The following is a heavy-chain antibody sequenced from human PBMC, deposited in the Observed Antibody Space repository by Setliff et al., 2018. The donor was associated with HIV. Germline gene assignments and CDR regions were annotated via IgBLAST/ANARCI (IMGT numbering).Heavy chain of an antibody. Sequence: SETLSLTCTVSGGSISSGSYYWNWIRQPAGKGLEWIGRIYTSGTTNYNPSLKSRVTISVDTSKSQFFLMLSSVTAADTAVYYCARASSDIVTTDDFWGQGILVTVSS. CDR2: IYTSGTT. CDR3: ARASSDIVTTDDF. J-gene: IGHJ4*02. V-gene: IGHV4-61*02. CDR1: GGSISSGSYY. D-gene: IGHD5-12*01.